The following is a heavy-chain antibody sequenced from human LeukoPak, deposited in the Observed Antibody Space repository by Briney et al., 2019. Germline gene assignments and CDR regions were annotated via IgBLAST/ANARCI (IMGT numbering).Heavy chain of an antibody. J-gene: IGHJ4*02. CDR1: GFSLSTTD. D-gene: IGHD2-21*02. V-gene: IGHV3-33*06. CDR2: IWYDGSNK. Sequence: GGSLRLSCAASGFSLSTTDMSWVRQTPGKGLEWVAVIWYDGSNKYYADSVKGRFTISRDNSKNTLYLQMNSLRAEDTAVYYCAKDQVGVCGGDSHYLDYWGQGTLVTVSS. CDR3: AKDQVGVCGGDSHYLDY.